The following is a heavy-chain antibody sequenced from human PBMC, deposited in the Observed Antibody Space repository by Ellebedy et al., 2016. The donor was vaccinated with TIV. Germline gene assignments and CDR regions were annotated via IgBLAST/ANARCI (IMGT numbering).Heavy chain of an antibody. CDR1: GFTVSSNY. D-gene: IGHD2-21*01. J-gene: IGHJ5*02. CDR3: ATRISKGA. CDR2: IYSGGTT. V-gene: IGHV3-53*01. Sequence: GGSLRLSCAVSGFTVSSNYMSWVRQAPGKGLEWVSVIYSGGTTNYADSVKGRFIISRDTSKNTLYLQMNSLRAEDTAVYYCATRISKGAWGQGTLVTVSS.